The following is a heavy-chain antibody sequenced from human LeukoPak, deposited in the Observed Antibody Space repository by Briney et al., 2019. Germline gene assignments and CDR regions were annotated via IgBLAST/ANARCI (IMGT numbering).Heavy chain of an antibody. CDR1: GFTFSSYA. J-gene: IGHJ4*02. Sequence: GGSLRLSCAAYGFTFSSYAMSWVRQAPGKGLEWVSAISGSGGSTYYADSVKGRFTISRDNSKNTLYLQMNSLRAEDTAVYYCAKDTLYSDYYDSSGYFDYWGQGTLVTVSS. D-gene: IGHD3-22*01. V-gene: IGHV3-23*01. CDR3: AKDTLYSDYYDSSGYFDY. CDR2: ISGSGGST.